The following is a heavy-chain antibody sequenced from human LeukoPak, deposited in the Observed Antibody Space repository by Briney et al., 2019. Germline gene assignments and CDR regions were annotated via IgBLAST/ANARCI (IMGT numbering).Heavy chain of an antibody. D-gene: IGHD5-12*01. Sequence: SETLSLTCTVSGGSISNSNYFWAWIRQPPGKGLEWIGTIFYDGATQYNPSLKSRVTMSVDTSKNQFSLKLSSVTAADTAVYYCARDGYNYYYMDVWGKGTTVTVSS. CDR3: ARDGYNYYYMDV. CDR2: IFYDGAT. CDR1: GGSISNSNYF. V-gene: IGHV4-39*07. J-gene: IGHJ6*03.